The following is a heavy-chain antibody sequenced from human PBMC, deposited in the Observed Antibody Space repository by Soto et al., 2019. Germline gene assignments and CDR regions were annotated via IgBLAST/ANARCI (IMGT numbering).Heavy chain of an antibody. Sequence: EVSLRLSCVVSGFTFSRYNMNWVRQAPGKGPECVSSISASGADTTYAESVKGRFTVSRVNAKNSLFLQMNSLRVEDTALYYCVREGLTGDTSGWFVYWGQGTPVTVSS. D-gene: IGHD3-10*01. J-gene: IGHJ5*01. CDR3: VREGLTGDTSGWFVY. V-gene: IGHV3-21*04. CDR2: ISASGADT. CDR1: GFTFSRYN.